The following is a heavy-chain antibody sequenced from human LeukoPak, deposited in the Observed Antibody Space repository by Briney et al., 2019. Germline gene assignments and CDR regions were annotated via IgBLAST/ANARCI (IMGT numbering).Heavy chain of an antibody. CDR2: IYTSGTT. V-gene: IGHV4-61*02. CDR3: ARMFRSSWHINWFDP. CDR1: GVSIRSGSYY. D-gene: IGHD6-13*01. J-gene: IGHJ5*02. Sequence: PSETLSLTCTVSGVSIRSGSYYWSWIRQPAGKGLEWIGRIYTSGTTNYNPSLKSRVTISVGTSKSQFSLKLSSVTAADTAMYYCARMFRSSWHINWFDPWGQGTLVTVSS.